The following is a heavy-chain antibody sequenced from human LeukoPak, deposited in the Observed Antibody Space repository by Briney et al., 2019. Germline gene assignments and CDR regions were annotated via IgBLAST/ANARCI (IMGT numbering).Heavy chain of an antibody. CDR1: GYTFTSYG. CDR2: ISAYNGNT. V-gene: IGHV1-18*01. D-gene: IGHD3-3*01. J-gene: IGHJ6*03. CDR3: ARGMRYYDFWSGTPQDYYYYYMDV. Sequence: GASVKVSCKASGYTFTSYGISWVQQAPGQGLEWMGWISAYNGNTNYAQKFQGRVTITRNTSISTAYMELSSLRSEDTAVYYCARGMRYYDFWSGTPQDYYYYYMDVWGKGTTVTVSS.